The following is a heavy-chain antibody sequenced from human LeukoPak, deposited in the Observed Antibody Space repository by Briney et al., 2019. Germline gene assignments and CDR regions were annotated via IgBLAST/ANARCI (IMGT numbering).Heavy chain of an antibody. CDR2: INPDSGGT. V-gene: IGHV1-2*02. CDR1: GYTFTGYY. J-gene: IGHJ4*02. CDR3: ARGRSRSWYVY. Sequence: GASVKVSCKASGYTFTGYYVHWLRQAPGQGLEWMGWINPDSGGTNYAQKFQGRVTMTRDTSISTAYMELSSLRSDDIAVYYCARGRSRSWYVYWGQGTLVTVSS. D-gene: IGHD6-13*01.